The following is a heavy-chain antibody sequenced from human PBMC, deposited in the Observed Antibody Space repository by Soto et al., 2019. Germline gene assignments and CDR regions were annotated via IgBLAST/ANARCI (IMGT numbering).Heavy chain of an antibody. V-gene: IGHV3-21*01. CDR3: ARDRPSEAYCGGDCYSYYYGMDV. CDR1: GFTFSSYS. J-gene: IGHJ6*02. Sequence: GGSLRLSCAASGFTFSSYSMNWVRQAPGKGLEWVSSISSSSSYIYYADSVKGRFTISRDNAKNSLYLQMNSLRAEDTAVYYCARDRPSEAYCGGDCYSYYYGMDVWGQGTTVTVSS. CDR2: ISSSSSYI. D-gene: IGHD2-21*02.